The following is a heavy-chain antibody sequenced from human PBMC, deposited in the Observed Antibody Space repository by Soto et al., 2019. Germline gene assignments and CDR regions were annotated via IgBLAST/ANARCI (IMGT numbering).Heavy chain of an antibody. V-gene: IGHV4-39*01. D-gene: IGHD3-16*01. CDR3: ARHRPYYDSFWGSCGN. CDR2: FFYSGGT. Sequence: QLQLQESGPGLVKPSETLSLTCTVSGGSVTSSSYYWGWIRQPPGKGLEWIGSFFYSGGTYYNPSLKSRVTISVDSSKNQLSLRQTSVTAADTAVYYCARHRPYYDSFWGSCGNWGQGTLVTVSS. CDR1: GGSVTSSSYY. J-gene: IGHJ4*02.